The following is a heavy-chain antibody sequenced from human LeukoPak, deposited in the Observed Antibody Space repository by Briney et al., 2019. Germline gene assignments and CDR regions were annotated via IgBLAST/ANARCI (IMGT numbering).Heavy chain of an antibody. Sequence: GGSLRLSCAASKFAFSSYAMSWVRQAPGKGLEWVGRIKSKSDGGTIDYAAPVKGRFTISRDDSKNTLYLQMHSLTTEDTAVYYCATTRTYWGQGTLVTVSS. CDR1: KFAFSSYA. CDR3: ATTRTY. V-gene: IGHV3-15*01. CDR2: IKSKSDGGTI. J-gene: IGHJ4*02.